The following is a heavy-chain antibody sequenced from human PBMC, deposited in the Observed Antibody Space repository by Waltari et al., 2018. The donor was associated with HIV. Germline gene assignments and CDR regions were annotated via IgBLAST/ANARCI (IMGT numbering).Heavy chain of an antibody. CDR3: ARAPVHLRGYFYYGMDV. CDR1: GGSMTTNY. D-gene: IGHD3-3*01. CDR2: VYSSGNI. J-gene: IGHJ6*02. Sequence: QVQLQESGPGLVKPSETLSLTCNVSGGSMTTNYWSWVRQSPGKRLEWIGYVYSSGNINYNPSRKRRVTIVVEPSKDHFSLKLRSVTAADTAVYYCARAPVHLRGYFYYGMDVWGQGTTVTVSS. V-gene: IGHV4-59*01.